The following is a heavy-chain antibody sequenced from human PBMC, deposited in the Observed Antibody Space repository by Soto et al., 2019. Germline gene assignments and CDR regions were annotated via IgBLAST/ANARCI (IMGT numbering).Heavy chain of an antibody. J-gene: IGHJ5*02. CDR2: ISGSSNTV. CDR3: VGPAEHTFDP. CDR1: GFTFSNYG. Sequence: EVSLVESGGGLVQPGGSLRLSCAASGFTFSNYGMNWARLAPGKGLEWISYISGSSNTVYQADSVKGRFTISRDNAKNSLYLKMNGLEAEEPAGYCCVGPAEHTFDPWCQGTLVTVSS. V-gene: IGHV3-48*04.